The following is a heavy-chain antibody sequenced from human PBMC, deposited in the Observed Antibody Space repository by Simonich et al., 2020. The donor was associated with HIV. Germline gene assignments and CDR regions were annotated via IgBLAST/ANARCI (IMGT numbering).Heavy chain of an antibody. CDR1: GGSFSGYY. CDR3: ARRHPTTVTTPYFDY. CDR2: INHSGST. J-gene: IGHJ4*02. V-gene: IGHV4-34*01. D-gene: IGHD4-17*01. Sequence: QVQLQQWGAGLLKPSETLSLTCAVSGGSFSGYYWGWFRQPPGKGLEWIGEINHSGSTNYNPSLKSRVTISVDTSKNQFSLKLSSVTAADTAVYYCARRHPTTVTTPYFDYWGQGTLVTVSS.